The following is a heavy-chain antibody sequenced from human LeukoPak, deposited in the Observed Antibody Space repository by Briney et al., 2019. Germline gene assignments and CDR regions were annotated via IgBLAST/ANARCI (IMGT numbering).Heavy chain of an antibody. D-gene: IGHD6-19*01. V-gene: IGHV3-53*01. J-gene: IGHJ4*02. Sequence: GSLRLSCATSGFTFSSNYMSWVRQAPGKGLEWVSVIYDSGTTYYADSVKGRFLIFRDTSKNTVDLQMNSLRVEDTAVYYCAGRRSSGWYAYWGQGTLVTVSS. CDR1: GFTFSSNY. CDR2: IYDSGTT. CDR3: AGRRSSGWYAY.